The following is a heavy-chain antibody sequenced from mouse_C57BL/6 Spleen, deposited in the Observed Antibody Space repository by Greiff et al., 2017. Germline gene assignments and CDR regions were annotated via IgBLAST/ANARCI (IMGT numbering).Heavy chain of an antibody. CDR1: GYTFTNYW. CDR3: ARGRVYYGSRRDYYAMDY. J-gene: IGHJ4*01. CDR2: IYPGGGYT. V-gene: IGHV1-63*01. Sequence: QVQLQQSGAELVRPGTSVKMSCKASGYTFTNYWIGWAKQRPGHGLEWIGDIYPGGGYTNYNEKFKGKATLTADKSSSTAYMQFSSLTSEDSAIYYCARGRVYYGSRRDYYAMDYWGQGTSVTGSS. D-gene: IGHD1-1*01.